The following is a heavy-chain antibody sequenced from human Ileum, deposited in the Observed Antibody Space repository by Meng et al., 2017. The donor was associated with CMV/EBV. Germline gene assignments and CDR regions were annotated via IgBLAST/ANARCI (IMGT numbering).Heavy chain of an antibody. CDR3: ARDPLGFFSTTSCAHGWVDP. CDR2: INPNSGGT. J-gene: IGHJ5*02. V-gene: IGHV1-2*02. CDR1: GYSFTGYH. Sequence: ASVKVSCKASGYSFTGYHMHWVRQAPGQGLEWMGWINPNSGGTNYAQKFQGRVTMTRDTSISTAYMELSRLRSDDTAVYYCARDPLGFFSTTSCAHGWVDPWGQGTLVTVSS. D-gene: IGHD2-2*01.